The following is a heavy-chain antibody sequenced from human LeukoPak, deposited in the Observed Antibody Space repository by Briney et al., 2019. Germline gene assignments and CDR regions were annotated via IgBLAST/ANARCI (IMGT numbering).Heavy chain of an antibody. CDR3: ARSSSYCSSTSCPFDY. CDR1: GYSFTRYW. D-gene: IGHD2-2*01. CDR2: IYPGDSDT. Sequence: GESLKISCKGSGYSFTRYWIGWVRQMPGKGLEWMGIIYPGDSDTRYSPSFQGQVTISADKSISTAYLQWSSLKASDTAMYYCARSSSYCSSTSCPFDYWGLGTLVTVSS. J-gene: IGHJ4*02. V-gene: IGHV5-51*01.